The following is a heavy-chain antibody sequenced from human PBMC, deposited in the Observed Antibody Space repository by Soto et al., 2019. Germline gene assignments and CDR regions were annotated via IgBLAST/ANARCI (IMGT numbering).Heavy chain of an antibody. J-gene: IGHJ3*01. Sequence: QVQLVESGGGVVQSGRSLRLSCEASGFSFSSYGMHWVRQAPGKGLEWVAVIWYDGSNKYYADSVKGRFTISRDNSKNTVYRLMRSLRAEDTAVYYGARDGSGDRHDFEPWGKGRMVTVSS. CDR3: ARDGSGDRHDFEP. V-gene: IGHV3-33*01. D-gene: IGHD3-3*01. CDR1: GFSFSSYG. CDR2: IWYDGSNK.